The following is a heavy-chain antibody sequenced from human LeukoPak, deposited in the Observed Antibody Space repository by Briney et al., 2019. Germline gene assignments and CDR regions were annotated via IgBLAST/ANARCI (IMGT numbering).Heavy chain of an antibody. D-gene: IGHD3-3*01. CDR1: GGSFSGYY. CDR2: INHSGST. Sequence: PSETLSLTCAVYGGSFSGYYWSWIRQPPGKGLEWIGGINHSGSTNYNPSLKSRVTISVDTSKNQFSLKLSSVTAADTAVYYCARARGVVITPSVYYYYGMDVWGQGTTVTVSS. V-gene: IGHV4-34*01. CDR3: ARARGVVITPSVYYYYGMDV. J-gene: IGHJ6*02.